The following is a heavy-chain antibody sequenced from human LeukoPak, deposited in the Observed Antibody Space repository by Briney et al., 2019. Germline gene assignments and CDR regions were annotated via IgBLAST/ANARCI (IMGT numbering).Heavy chain of an antibody. CDR3: ARYQSTANCSSTSCYHYYYGMDV. V-gene: IGHV3-21*01. D-gene: IGHD2-2*01. CDR2: ISSSSSSYI. Sequence: GGSLRLSCAASGFTFSSYSMNWVRQAPGKGLEWVSSISSSSSSYIYYADSVKGRFTISRDNAKNSLYLQMNSLRAEDTAVYYCARYQSTANCSSTSCYHYYYGMDVWGQGTTVTVSS. J-gene: IGHJ6*02. CDR1: GFTFSSYS.